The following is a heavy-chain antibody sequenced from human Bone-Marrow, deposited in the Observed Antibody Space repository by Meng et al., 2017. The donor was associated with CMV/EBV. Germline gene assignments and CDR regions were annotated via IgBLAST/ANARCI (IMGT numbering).Heavy chain of an antibody. Sequence: GGSLRLSCAASGFTFSSYWMSWVRQAAGKGLEWVANIKQDGSEKYYVDSVKGRFTISRDNAKNSLYLQMNSLRDEDTDVYYCAKDREPLLWFGEFPAYWGQGTLVTVSS. CDR2: IKQDGSEK. V-gene: IGHV3-7*01. J-gene: IGHJ4*02. CDR1: GFTFSSYW. D-gene: IGHD3-10*01. CDR3: AKDREPLLWFGEFPAY.